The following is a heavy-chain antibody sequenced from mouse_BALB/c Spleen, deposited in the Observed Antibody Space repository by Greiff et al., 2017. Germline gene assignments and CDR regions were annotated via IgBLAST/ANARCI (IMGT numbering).Heavy chain of an antibody. CDR1: GDSITSCY. CDR3: ARSITTATEAWFAY. CDR2: ISYSGST. J-gene: IGHJ3*01. D-gene: IGHD1-2*01. Sequence: DVQLQESGPSLVKPSQTLSLTCSVTGDSITSCYWNWIRKFPGNKLEYMGYISYSGSTYYNPSLKSRISITRDTSKNQYYLQLNSVTTEDTATYYCARSITTATEAWFAYWGQGTLVTVSA. V-gene: IGHV3-8*02.